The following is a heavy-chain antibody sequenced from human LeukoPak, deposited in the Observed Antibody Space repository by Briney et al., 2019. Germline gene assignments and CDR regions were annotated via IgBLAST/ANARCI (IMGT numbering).Heavy chain of an antibody. CDR3: AREGDSSGYHYWFDY. CDR2: IYSSGST. D-gene: IGHD3-22*01. CDR1: GGSISNYY. J-gene: IGHJ4*02. V-gene: IGHV4-4*07. Sequence: SETLSLTCIVPGGSISNYYWSWIRQPAGKGLEWIGRIYSSGSTNYNPSLKSRITVSVDTSKNQFSLKLSSVTAADTAVYYCAREGDSSGYHYWFDYWGQGTLVTVSS.